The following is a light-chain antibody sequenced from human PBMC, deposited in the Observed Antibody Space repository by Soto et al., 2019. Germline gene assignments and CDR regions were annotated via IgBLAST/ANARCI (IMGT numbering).Light chain of an antibody. CDR3: QQPITSPAAIS. V-gene: IGKV3-11*01. Sequence: QWASTGSLYPGDRAIRSCRASQSVNNLLAWYQRKPGQTPRLLIYDASKRATGIPGRFSGSGSGTHFTLTISILVPEDFPVICCQQPITSPAAISFGGRAKQEIK. J-gene: IGKJ4*01. CDR1: QSVNNL. CDR2: DAS.